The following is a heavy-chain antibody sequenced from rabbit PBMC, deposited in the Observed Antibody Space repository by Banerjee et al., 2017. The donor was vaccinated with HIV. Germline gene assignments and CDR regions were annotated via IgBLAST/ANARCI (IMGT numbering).Heavy chain of an antibody. Sequence: QSLEESGGDLVQPGASLTLTCTASGFDFSSNAMCWVRQAPEKGLEWIACIEGGSSGRTYYAYWVNGRFTISKTSSTVDLKMTSLTAADTATYFCARDRTDSTPYYFGLWGPGTLVTVS. V-gene: IGHV1S40*01. CDR2: IEGGSSGRT. CDR1: GFDFSSNA. J-gene: IGHJ4*01. D-gene: IGHD7-1*01. CDR3: ARDRTDSTPYYFGL.